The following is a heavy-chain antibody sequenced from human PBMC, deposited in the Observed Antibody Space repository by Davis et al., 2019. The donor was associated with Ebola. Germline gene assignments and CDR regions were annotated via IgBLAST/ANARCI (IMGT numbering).Heavy chain of an antibody. D-gene: IGHD2-8*01. CDR2: IYSGGST. J-gene: IGHJ6*02. CDR1: GFTVSSNY. V-gene: IGHV3-53*01. CDR3: ARDLGDIVLMVYGGMDV. Sequence: GEPLKISCAASGFTVSSNYMSWVRQAPGKGLEWVSVIYSGGSTYYADSVKGRFTISRDNAKNSLYLQMNSLRAEDTAVYYCARDLGDIVLMVYGGMDVWGQGTTVTVSS.